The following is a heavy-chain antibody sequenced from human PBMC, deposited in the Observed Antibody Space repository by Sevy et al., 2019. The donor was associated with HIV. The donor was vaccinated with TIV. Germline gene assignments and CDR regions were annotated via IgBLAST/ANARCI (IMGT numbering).Heavy chain of an antibody. CDR3: ARGYCSGGSCYLLGAFDI. CDR1: GFTFSSYS. V-gene: IGHV3-21*01. CDR2: ISSSSSYI. D-gene: IGHD2-15*01. J-gene: IGHJ3*02. Sequence: GGSLRLSCAASGFTFSSYSMNWVRQAPGKGLEWVSSISSSSSYIYYADSVKGGFTISRDNAKSSLYLQMNGLRAEDTAVYYCARGYCSGGSCYLLGAFDIWGQGTMVTVSS.